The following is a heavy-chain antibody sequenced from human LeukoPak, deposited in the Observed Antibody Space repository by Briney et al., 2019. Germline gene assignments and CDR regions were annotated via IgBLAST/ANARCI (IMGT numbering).Heavy chain of an antibody. V-gene: IGHV4-59*01. D-gene: IGHD3-10*01. CDR1: GGSISGYY. CDR3: ARGGVRGVKPDY. Sequence: SETLSLTCTVFGGSISGYYWSWIRQPPEKGLEWIGYIYYSGSTDYNPSLKSRVTISVDPSKNHLSLNLRSVTAADTAVYYCARGGVRGVKPDYWGQGTQVTVSS. CDR2: IYYSGST. J-gene: IGHJ4*02.